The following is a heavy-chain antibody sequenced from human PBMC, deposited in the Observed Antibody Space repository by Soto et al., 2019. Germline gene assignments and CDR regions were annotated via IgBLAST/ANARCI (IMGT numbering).Heavy chain of an antibody. CDR3: ARGRSPISYYGDYDWFDP. CDR1: GGTFSSYA. V-gene: IGHV1-69*01. D-gene: IGHD4-17*01. Sequence: QVQLVQSGAEVKKPGSSVKVSCKASGGTFSSYAISWVRQAPGPGLEWMGGIIPIFGTANYAQKFQGRVTINSEEATRTAYMELSSLRSEDTAVYYCARGRSPISYYGDYDWFDPWGQGTLVTVSS. J-gene: IGHJ5*02. CDR2: IIPIFGTA.